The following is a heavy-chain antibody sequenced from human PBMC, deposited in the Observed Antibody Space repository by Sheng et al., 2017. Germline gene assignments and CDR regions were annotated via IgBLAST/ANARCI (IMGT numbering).Heavy chain of an antibody. D-gene: IGHD3-16*01. Sequence: QVQLEQSGGEVKKPGASVKVSCKTSGYTFSSYGISWVRQAPGQGLEWMGWISGYNGNTDYAEKFQGRVILSTDTSTTTAYMELRSLRSDDTAVYFCTRDALDFDYLWGSPKLGFDFWGPGTLVTVSS. CDR2: ISGYNGNT. V-gene: IGHV1-18*04. CDR3: TRDALDFDYLWGSPKLGFDF. J-gene: IGHJ4*02. CDR1: GYTFSSYG.